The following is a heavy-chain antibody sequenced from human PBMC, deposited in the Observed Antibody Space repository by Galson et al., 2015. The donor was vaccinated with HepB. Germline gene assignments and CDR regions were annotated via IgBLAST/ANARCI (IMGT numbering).Heavy chain of an antibody. CDR1: GFTFSGSA. Sequence: SLRLSCAASGFTFSGSALHWVRQASGKGLEWVGRTRSKPYSYATEYSASVKGRFTISRDDSKSTAYLQMNTLKTEDTAVYYCTRRGDYGDYIDYWGQGTLATVSS. CDR2: TRSKPYSYAT. V-gene: IGHV3-73*01. CDR3: TRRGDYGDYIDY. J-gene: IGHJ4*02. D-gene: IGHD4-17*01.